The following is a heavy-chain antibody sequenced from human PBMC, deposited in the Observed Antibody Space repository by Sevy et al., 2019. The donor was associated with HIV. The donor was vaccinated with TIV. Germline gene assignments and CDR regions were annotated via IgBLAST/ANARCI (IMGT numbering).Heavy chain of an antibody. CDR2: ISHDGNLK. CDR1: GFTFNFYG. J-gene: IGHJ6*02. Sequence: GGSLRLSCAASGFTFNFYGMHWVRQAPGKGLEWVALISHDGNLKYYADSAKGRFTISRDNSKNTLYLQMNSLRPEDTAVYYCVKAPNDYDNSGWAGLEVWGQGTTVTVSS. V-gene: IGHV3-30*18. CDR3: VKAPNDYDNSGWAGLEV. D-gene: IGHD3-22*01.